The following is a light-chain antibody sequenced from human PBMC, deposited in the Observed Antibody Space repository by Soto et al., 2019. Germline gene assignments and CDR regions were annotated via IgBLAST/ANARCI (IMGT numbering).Light chain of an antibody. CDR2: AAS. V-gene: IGKV1-12*01. CDR3: QQSNTFPRT. CDR1: QGISSW. Sequence: DIQMTQSPSSVSASVGDRVTITCRASQGISSWLAWYQHKPGKAPKLLIYAASILQGGVPSRFNGSRSGTYFTLTLSTLHPDYFATYYFQQSNTFPRTFRQGTRLEIK. J-gene: IGKJ5*01.